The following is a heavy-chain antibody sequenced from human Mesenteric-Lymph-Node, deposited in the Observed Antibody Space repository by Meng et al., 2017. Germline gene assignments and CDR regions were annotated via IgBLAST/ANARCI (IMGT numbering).Heavy chain of an antibody. D-gene: IGHD3-22*01. CDR1: GFTFSYYA. V-gene: IGHV3-23*01. CDR2: ISSNGEIT. J-gene: IGHJ6*02. CDR3: ARDGGDYYDSSGYYAYYYYYGMDV. Sequence: GGSLRLSCAGSGFTFSYYAMSLVRQVPGKGLEWVSAISSNGEITVYADSAKGRFSISRDNSNNALFLQMNSLRAEDTAVYYCARDGGDYYDSSGYYAYYYYYGMDVWGQGNTVNGAS.